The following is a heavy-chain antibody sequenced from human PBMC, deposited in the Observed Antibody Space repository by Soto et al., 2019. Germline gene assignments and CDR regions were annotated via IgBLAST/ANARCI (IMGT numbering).Heavy chain of an antibody. CDR3: ARHVVILGATRDGYYYYEMDV. Sequence: PGESLKISCKGSGYSFTSYWIGWVRQMPGKGLEWMGIIYPGDSDTRYSPSFQGQVTISADKSISTAYLQWSSLKASDTAMYYCARHVVILGATRDGYYYYEMDVFAQHTTVTVSS. V-gene: IGHV5-51*01. CDR2: IYPGDSDT. D-gene: IGHD1-26*01. J-gene: IGHJ6*02. CDR1: GYSFTSYW.